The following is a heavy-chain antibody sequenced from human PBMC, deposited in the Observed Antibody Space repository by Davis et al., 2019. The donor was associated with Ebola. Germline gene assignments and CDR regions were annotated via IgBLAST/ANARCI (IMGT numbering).Heavy chain of an antibody. J-gene: IGHJ4*02. CDR3: VGDYGDYVNYFDF. Sequence: PSETLSLTCIVSGSSISRGYYWGWVRQPPGQGLEWIGSIHHSGTTYYRTSLKSRVTLSVDTSKNQFSLNLSSVTAADTAIYYCVGDYGDYVNYFDFWGQGTLVTVSS. CDR1: GSSISRGYY. CDR2: IHHSGTT. V-gene: IGHV4-38-2*02. D-gene: IGHD4-17*01.